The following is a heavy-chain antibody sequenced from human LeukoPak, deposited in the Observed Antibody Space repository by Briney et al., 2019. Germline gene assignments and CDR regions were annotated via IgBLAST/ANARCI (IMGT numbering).Heavy chain of an antibody. D-gene: IGHD3-3*01. CDR3: ARVGFWSGYYDY. CDR1: GFTFSSYE. CDR2: ISSSGSTI. V-gene: IGHV3-48*03. Sequence: PGGSLRLSCAASGFTFSSYEMNWVRQAPGKGLEWVSYISSSGSTIYYADSVKGRFTISRDNAKNSLYLQMNSLRAEDTAVYYCARVGFWSGYYDYWGQGTLVTVSS. J-gene: IGHJ4*02.